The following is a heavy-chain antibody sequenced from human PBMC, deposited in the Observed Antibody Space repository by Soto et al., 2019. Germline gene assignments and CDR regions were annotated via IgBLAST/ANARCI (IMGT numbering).Heavy chain of an antibody. CDR3: AREFYGSGMG. V-gene: IGHV3-74*01. J-gene: IGHJ4*02. CDR2: INSDGSIT. CDR1: GFTFSSYW. Sequence: GGSLRLSCAASGFTFSSYWMFWVRQGPGKGLVWVSGINSDGSITSDADSVKGRFTISRDNAKNMLYLQMNSLRAEDTAVYYCAREFYGSGMGWGQGTLVTVSS. D-gene: IGHD3-10*01.